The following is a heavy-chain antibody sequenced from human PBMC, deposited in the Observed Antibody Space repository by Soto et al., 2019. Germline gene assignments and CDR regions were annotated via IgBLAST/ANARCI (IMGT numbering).Heavy chain of an antibody. Sequence: ASVKVSCKSSGYTFTSYDSNWVRQATGQGLEWMGWMNPNSGNTGYAQKFQGRVTMTRNTSISTAYMELSSLRSEDTAVYYCARGTRYSSGWYDAFDIWGQGTMVTVSS. D-gene: IGHD6-19*01. J-gene: IGHJ3*02. CDR1: GYTFTSYD. V-gene: IGHV1-8*01. CDR2: MNPNSGNT. CDR3: ARGTRYSSGWYDAFDI.